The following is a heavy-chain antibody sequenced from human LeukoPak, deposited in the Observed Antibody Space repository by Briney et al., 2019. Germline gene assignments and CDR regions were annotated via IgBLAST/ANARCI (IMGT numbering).Heavy chain of an antibody. CDR3: ARASLGYCSSTSCSGFDP. D-gene: IGHD2-2*01. V-gene: IGHV1-69*05. CDR2: IIPIFGTA. Sequence: SVKVSCTASGGTFSSYAISWVRQAPGQGLEWMGGIIPIFGTANYAQKFQGRVTITTDESTSTAYMELSSLRSEDTAVYYCARASLGYCSSTSCSGFDPWGQGTLVTVSS. J-gene: IGHJ5*02. CDR1: GGTFSSYA.